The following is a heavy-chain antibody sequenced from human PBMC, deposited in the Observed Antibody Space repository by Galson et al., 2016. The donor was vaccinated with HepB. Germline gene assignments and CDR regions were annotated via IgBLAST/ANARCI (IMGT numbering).Heavy chain of an antibody. Sequence: SVKVSCKASGYSFSSYGVSWVRQAPGQGLEWMGWISGHNGNTRYAEKFLGRVTMTTDTPASTAYLELRSLRSDDTAVYYCARRSRSSASCSSNWFDPWGQGTLVTVSS. CDR3: ARRSRSSASCSSNWFDP. V-gene: IGHV1-18*01. CDR2: ISGHNGNT. CDR1: GYSFSSYG. D-gene: IGHD2-2*01. J-gene: IGHJ5*02.